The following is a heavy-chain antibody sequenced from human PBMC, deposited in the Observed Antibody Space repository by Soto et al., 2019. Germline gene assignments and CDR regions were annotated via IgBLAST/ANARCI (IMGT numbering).Heavy chain of an antibody. CDR3: ARRYGKNAFDI. D-gene: IGHD5-18*01. CDR2: IYYSGST. J-gene: IGHJ3*02. V-gene: IGHV4-39*01. Sequence: SETLSLTCTASGGSISSSSYYWGWIRQPPGKGLEWIGSIYYSGSTYYNPSLKSRVTISVDTSKNQFSLKLSSVTAADTAVYNCARRYGKNAFDIWGQGTMVTVSS. CDR1: GGSISSSSYY.